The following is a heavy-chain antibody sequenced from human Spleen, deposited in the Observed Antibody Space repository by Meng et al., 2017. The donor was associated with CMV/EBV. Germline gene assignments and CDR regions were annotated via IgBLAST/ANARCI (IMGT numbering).Heavy chain of an antibody. CDR3: ARDVGWLADY. D-gene: IGHD6-19*01. J-gene: IGHJ4*02. CDR2: ITPIGNNA. CDR1: RFSFSSHL. Sequence: GESLQIPCAASRFSFSSHLLNWVRQSPGKGLLWVSRITPIGNNAIYADSVKGRFTISRDNAKNTLYLQMNSLRAEDTAVYYCARDVGWLADYWGQGTLVTVSS. V-gene: IGHV3-74*01.